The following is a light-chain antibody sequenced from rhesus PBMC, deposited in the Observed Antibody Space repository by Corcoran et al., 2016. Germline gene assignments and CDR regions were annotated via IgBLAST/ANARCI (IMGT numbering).Light chain of an antibody. CDR3: QQYSNWPLT. CDR2: GPS. CDR1: QSVSSS. J-gene: IGKJ4*01. V-gene: IGKV3-42*03. Sequence: EIVLTQSPATLSLSPGEIATLSCRASQSVSSSLAWYQQKPEQAPRHLRYGPSSRDTGVPDRFSGLGSGTDFTFTISSLEPEDFAVYYCQQYSNWPLTFGGGTKVEIK.